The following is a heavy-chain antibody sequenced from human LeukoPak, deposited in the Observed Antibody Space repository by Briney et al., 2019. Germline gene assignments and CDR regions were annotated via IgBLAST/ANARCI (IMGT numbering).Heavy chain of an antibody. J-gene: IGHJ5*02. CDR1: GGSISSSSYY. V-gene: IGHV4-39*01. D-gene: IGHD1-26*01. Sequence: KTSETLSLTCTVSGGSISSSSYYWGWIRQPPGKGLEWIGSIYYSGSTYYNPSLKSRVTISVDTSKNQFSLKLSSVTAADTAVYYCASRNSGSYVFDPWGQGTLVTVSS. CDR3: ASRNSGSYVFDP. CDR2: IYYSGST.